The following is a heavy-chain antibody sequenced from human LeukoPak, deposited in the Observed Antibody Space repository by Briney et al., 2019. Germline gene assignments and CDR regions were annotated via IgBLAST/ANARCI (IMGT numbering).Heavy chain of an antibody. CDR2: IIPIFGTA. D-gene: IGHD2-2*01. V-gene: IGHV1-69*13. CDR3: ARGVPAEDAFDI. CDR1: GGTSSSYA. Sequence: ASVKVSCKASGGTSSSYAISWVRQAPGQGLEWMGGIIPIFGTANYAQKFQGRVTITADESTSTAYMELSSLRSEDTAAYYCARGVPAEDAFDIWGQGTMVTVSS. J-gene: IGHJ3*02.